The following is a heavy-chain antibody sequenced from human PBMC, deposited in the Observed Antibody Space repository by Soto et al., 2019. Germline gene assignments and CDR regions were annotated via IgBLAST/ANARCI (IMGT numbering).Heavy chain of an antibody. D-gene: IGHD2-15*01. J-gene: IGHJ4*02. CDR1: GFIVSNNY. V-gene: IGHV3-53*04. CDR2: VSSAGST. CDR3: ARGPSNRVARFDY. Sequence: EVQLVESGGGLVQPGGSLRLSCAASGFIVSNNYMTWVRQAPGKGLEWVSVVSSAGSTFYGDSVKGRFTMSRHDSRNTLYLQMNSLRIEDTAVYYCARGPSNRVARFDYWGQGTLVTVSS.